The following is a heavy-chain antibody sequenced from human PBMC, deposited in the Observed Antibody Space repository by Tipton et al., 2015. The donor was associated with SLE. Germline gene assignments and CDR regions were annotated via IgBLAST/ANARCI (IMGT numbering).Heavy chain of an antibody. CDR3: ARFLQWFEDY. V-gene: IGHV1-8*01. Sequence: VQLVQSGAEVKKPGASVEVSCKASGYTFITYDINWVRQAPGQGLEWMGWMNPYSGNTGYAQKFQGRVTMTRNMSISTAYMELSSLRSEDTAVYYCARFLQWFEDYWGQGTLVAVSS. D-gene: IGHD3-3*01. J-gene: IGHJ4*02. CDR1: GYTFITYD. CDR2: MNPYSGNT.